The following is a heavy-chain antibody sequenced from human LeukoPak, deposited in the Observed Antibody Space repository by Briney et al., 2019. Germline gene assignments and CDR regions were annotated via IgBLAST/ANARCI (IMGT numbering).Heavy chain of an antibody. V-gene: IGHV1-69*13. CDR1: GGTFSSYA. CDR3: AREEATIRRTDYYYYYYMDV. J-gene: IGHJ6*03. Sequence: SVKVCCKASGGTFSSYAISWVRQAPGQGLEWMGGIIPIFGTANYAQKFQGRVTITADESTSTAYMELSSLRSEDTAVYFCAREEATIRRTDYYYYYYMDVWGKGTTVTVSS. D-gene: IGHD5-12*01. CDR2: IIPIFGTA.